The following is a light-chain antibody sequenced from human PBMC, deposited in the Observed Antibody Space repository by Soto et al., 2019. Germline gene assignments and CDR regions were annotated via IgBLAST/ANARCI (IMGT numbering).Light chain of an antibody. V-gene: IGKV3-20*01. CDR2: GAS. CDR1: QNINRNY. J-gene: IGKJ1*01. Sequence: DIVLTQSPDTLSLFPGERATLSCRASQNINRNYLAWYQQKPGQAPRLLIYGASSRATGIPDRFTGSGSGTHFTFIIFILEPEDFAVYFCQQYGNVPRTFGLETKLDIK. CDR3: QQYGNVPRT.